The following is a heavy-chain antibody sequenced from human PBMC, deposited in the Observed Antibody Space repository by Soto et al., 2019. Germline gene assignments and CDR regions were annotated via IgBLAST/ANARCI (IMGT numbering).Heavy chain of an antibody. CDR2: VSYDGTYK. CDR1: GLTFSSYA. CDR3: AREGHYSNSSGDYYGNWFDP. D-gene: IGHD3-22*01. V-gene: IGHV3-30*04. J-gene: IGHJ5*02. Sequence: RRLSLETSGLTFSSYALHWVRQAPGKGLEWVAVVSYDGTYKYYADSVKGRFTISRDNSRNTLYLQMNRLTVEDTAVYYCAREGHYSNSSGDYYGNWFDPWGQGTRVTVSS.